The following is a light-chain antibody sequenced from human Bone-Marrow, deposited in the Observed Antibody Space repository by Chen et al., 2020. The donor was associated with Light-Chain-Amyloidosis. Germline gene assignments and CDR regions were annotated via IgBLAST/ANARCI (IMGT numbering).Light chain of an antibody. CDR2: GSS. Sequence: EIVLTQSPGTLSLSPGEGANLSCRASQTISSNYLTWYQQKFGQAPRLLIYGSSSRATGIPDRFTGSGSETDFTLTINRLEPEDFAMYYCQQYGTSPLTFGVGTKVEIK. J-gene: IGKJ4*01. V-gene: IGKV3-20*01. CDR3: QQYGTSPLT. CDR1: QTISSNY.